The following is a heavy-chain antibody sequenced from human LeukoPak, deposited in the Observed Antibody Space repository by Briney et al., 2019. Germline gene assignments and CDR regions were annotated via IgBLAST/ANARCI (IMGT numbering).Heavy chain of an antibody. CDR1: GGTFSSYG. J-gene: IGHJ4*02. V-gene: IGHV3-33*06. D-gene: IGHD6-19*01. Sequence: SCKASGGTFSSYGMHWVRQAPGKGLEWVAVIWYDGSNKYYADSVKGRFTISRDNSKNTLYLQMNSLSAEDTAVYYCAKDPYSSGWDSFDYWGQGTLVTVSS. CDR3: AKDPYSSGWDSFDY. CDR2: IWYDGSNK.